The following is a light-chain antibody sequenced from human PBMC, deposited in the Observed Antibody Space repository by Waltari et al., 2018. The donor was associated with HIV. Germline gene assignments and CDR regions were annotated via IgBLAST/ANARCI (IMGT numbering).Light chain of an antibody. J-gene: IGLJ2*01. V-gene: IGLV2-14*03. CDR1: SNDVGGSKY. Sequence: QSALTQPASVSGSPGQSITISCPVTSNDVGGSKYVSWYQQHPGKAPKLMIYDVTTRPSGVSDRFSCSKSGNTASLTISGLQAEDEADYYSSSYTKTLYVIFGGGTKLTVL. CDR2: DVT. CDR3: SSYTKTLYVI.